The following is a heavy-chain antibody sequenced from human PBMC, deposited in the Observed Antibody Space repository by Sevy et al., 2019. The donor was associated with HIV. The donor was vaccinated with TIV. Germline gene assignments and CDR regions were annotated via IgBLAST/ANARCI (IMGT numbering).Heavy chain of an antibody. D-gene: IGHD1-26*01. J-gene: IGHJ5*02. V-gene: IGHV3-7*01. Sequence: GGSLRLSCAASGFTFRTFWMTWVRQAPGKGLEWVANIKQDGIEKYYMDSVKGRFTISRDNAKSSLYLRMTSLRAEDTAVYYCARDASGSYRNWFDPWGQGTLVTVSS. CDR2: IKQDGIEK. CDR1: GFTFRTFW. CDR3: ARDASGSYRNWFDP.